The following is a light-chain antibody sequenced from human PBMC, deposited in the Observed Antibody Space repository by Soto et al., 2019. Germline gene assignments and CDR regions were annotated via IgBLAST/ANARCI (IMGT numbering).Light chain of an antibody. CDR2: RNN. Sequence: QSVLTQPPSTSGTPGQRVTIPCFGSSSNIGGNYVFWYQHLPGTAPKLLIYRNNQRPSGVPDRFSGSKSGTSASLAISGRRAEAEADYYCATWDASLSGNIIFGGGTQLTVL. CDR3: ATWDASLSGNII. V-gene: IGLV1-47*01. CDR1: SSNIGGNY. J-gene: IGLJ7*01.